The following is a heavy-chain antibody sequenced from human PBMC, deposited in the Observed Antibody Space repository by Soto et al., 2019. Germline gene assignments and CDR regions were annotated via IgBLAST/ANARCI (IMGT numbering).Heavy chain of an antibody. J-gene: IGHJ4*02. V-gene: IGHV3-30-3*01. Sequence: GGSLRLSCAASGFIFSTYGMHWVRQAPGKGLEWVAVTSYDGSDKDYADSVKGRFTISRDNSRNTLFLQMNSLRAEDTAVYYCARDYYKYYDSSGYYRSPAYWGQGTLVTVSS. CDR3: ARDYYKYYDSSGYYRSPAY. CDR1: GFIFSTYG. CDR2: TSYDGSDK. D-gene: IGHD3-22*01.